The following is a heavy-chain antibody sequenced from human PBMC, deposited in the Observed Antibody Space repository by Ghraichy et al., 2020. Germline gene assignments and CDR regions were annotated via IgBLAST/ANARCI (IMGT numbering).Heavy chain of an antibody. CDR1: GYTFSNYG. CDR2: ISGYNGNA. V-gene: IGHV1-18*01. J-gene: IGHJ3*02. D-gene: IGHD3/OR15-3a*01. Sequence: ASVKVSCKASGYTFSNYGITWVRQAPGQGLEWMGWISGYNGNAKYPQKFEGRVTMTTDTSTSTIYMELRSLKSDDTAVYYCARDRRTFWTGFDGFDIWGQGTMVTVSS. CDR3: ARDRRTFWTGFDGFDI.